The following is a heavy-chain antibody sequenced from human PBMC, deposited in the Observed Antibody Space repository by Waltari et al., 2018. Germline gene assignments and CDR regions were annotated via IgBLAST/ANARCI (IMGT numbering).Heavy chain of an antibody. Sequence: EVQLVESGGGLVKPGGSLRLSCAASGFTFSSYSMNWVRQAPGKGLEWVSSISSSSSYIYYADSVKGRFTISRDNAKNSLYLQMNSLRSEDTAVYYCARDRKRYSNYPSPGYYYYGMDVWGQGTTVTVSS. CDR3: ARDRKRYSNYPSPGYYYYGMDV. V-gene: IGHV3-21*04. J-gene: IGHJ6*02. CDR1: GFTFSSYS. CDR2: ISSSSSYI. D-gene: IGHD4-4*01.